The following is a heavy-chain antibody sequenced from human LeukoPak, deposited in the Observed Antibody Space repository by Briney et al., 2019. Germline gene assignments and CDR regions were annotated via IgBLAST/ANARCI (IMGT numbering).Heavy chain of an antibody. V-gene: IGHV3-48*04. CDR3: AMVRGVIFDY. Sequence: GGSLRLSCAASRITFSRYSMNWVRQAPGKGLEWVSYISSNSSTIYYADSVKGRFTISRDDAKNSLYLQMNSLRVEDTAVYYCAMVRGVIFDYWGQGTLVTVSS. D-gene: IGHD3-10*01. J-gene: IGHJ4*02. CDR1: RITFSRYS. CDR2: ISSNSSTI.